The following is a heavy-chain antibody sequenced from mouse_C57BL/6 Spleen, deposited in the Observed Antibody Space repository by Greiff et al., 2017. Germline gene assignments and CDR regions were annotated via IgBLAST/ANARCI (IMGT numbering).Heavy chain of an antibody. CDR2: IYPGDGDT. CDR1: GYAFSSSW. V-gene: IGHV1-82*01. Sequence: VQLQESGPELVKPGASVKISCKASGYAFSSSWMNWVKQRPGKGLEWIGRIYPGDGDTNYNGKFKGKATLTADKSSSTAYMQLSSLTSEASAVYFCARVGEGCYYARDYWGQGTSVTVSS. J-gene: IGHJ4*01. CDR3: ARVGEGCYYARDY.